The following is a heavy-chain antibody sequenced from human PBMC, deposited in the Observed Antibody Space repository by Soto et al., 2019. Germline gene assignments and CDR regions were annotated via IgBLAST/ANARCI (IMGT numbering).Heavy chain of an antibody. J-gene: IGHJ5*02. CDR1: GGSISSGDYY. D-gene: IGHD3-3*01. CDR2: IYYSGST. CDR3: ARVVYSNSKRFLARWFDP. Sequence: QVQLQESGPGLVKPSQTLSLTCTVSGGSISSGDYYWSWIRQPPGKGLEWIGYIYYSGSTYYNPSLQSGVTLSIETSKNPFSLKLSSVTAADTAVYSCARVVYSNSKRFLARWFDPWGQGTLVTVSS. V-gene: IGHV4-30-4*01.